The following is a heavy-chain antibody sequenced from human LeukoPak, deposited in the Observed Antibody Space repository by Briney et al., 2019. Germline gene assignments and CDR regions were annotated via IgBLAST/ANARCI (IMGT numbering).Heavy chain of an antibody. V-gene: IGHV1-46*01. CDR3: ARDNSVGDNAWWFDP. CDR2: INPTVGST. J-gene: IGHJ5*02. D-gene: IGHD1-26*01. Sequence: GASVKVSCKPSGYTFTSYYMHWVRQAPGQGLEWMGLINPTVGSTGYAQKFQGRVTMTRDMSTSTDYMELSSLRSEDTAIYYCARDNSVGDNAWWFDPWGQGTLVTVSS. CDR1: GYTFTSYY.